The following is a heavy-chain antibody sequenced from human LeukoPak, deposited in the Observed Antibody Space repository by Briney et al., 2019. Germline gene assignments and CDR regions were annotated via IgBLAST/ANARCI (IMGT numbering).Heavy chain of an antibody. V-gene: IGHV3-20*04. CDR2: INWNGDNT. J-gene: IGHJ6*03. D-gene: IGHD4-23*01. Sequence: GRSLRLSCAASGFTFDDYGMNWVRQAPGKGLEWVSGINWNGDNTNYADSVKGRFTISRDNAKNSLYLQMNSLRAEDLALYYCARAPVVDFYYYYYMDVWGKGTTVTVSS. CDR1: GFTFDDYG. CDR3: ARAPVVDFYYYYYMDV.